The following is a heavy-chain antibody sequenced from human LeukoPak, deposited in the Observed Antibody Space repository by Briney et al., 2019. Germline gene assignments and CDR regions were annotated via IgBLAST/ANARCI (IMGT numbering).Heavy chain of an antibody. J-gene: IGHJ6*02. CDR1: GGSFSGYY. V-gene: IGHV4-34*01. D-gene: IGHD3-10*01. CDR3: ARARGFSVPD. Sequence: SETLSLTCAVYGGSFSGYYWSWIRQPPGKGLEWIGEINHSGSTNYNPSLKSRVTISVVTSKNQFSLKLSSVTAADTAVYYCARARGFSVPDWGQGTTVTVSS. CDR2: INHSGST.